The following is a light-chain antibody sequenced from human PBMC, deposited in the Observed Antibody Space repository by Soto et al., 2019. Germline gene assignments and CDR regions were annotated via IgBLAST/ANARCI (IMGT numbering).Light chain of an antibody. CDR1: QTVNSDY. CDR3: HQLGYSPRT. V-gene: IGKV3-20*01. Sequence: EVALTQSPSTLSLSPGETGTLFCMPSQTVNSDYLAWFQQRPGQDPRLLIFAKSRRATDIPDRFSVSVSGTDFTLAIRRLDPEEFAVYYCHQLGYSPRTFCQRTRLAIK. J-gene: IGKJ5*01. CDR2: AKS.